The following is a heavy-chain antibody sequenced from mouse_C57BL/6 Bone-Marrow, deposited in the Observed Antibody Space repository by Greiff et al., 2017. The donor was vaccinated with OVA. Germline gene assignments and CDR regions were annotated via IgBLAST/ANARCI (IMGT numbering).Heavy chain of an antibody. CDR1: GFTFSDYY. CDR2: ISNGGGST. CDR3: ARSYSWYFDV. D-gene: IGHD6-5*01. Sequence: DVMLVESGGGLVQPGGSLKLSCAASGFTFSDYYMYWVRQTPEKRLEWVAYISNGGGSTYYPDTVKGRFTISRDNAKNTLYLQMSRLKSEDTAMYYCARSYSWYFDVWGTGTTVTVSS. J-gene: IGHJ1*03. V-gene: IGHV5-12*01.